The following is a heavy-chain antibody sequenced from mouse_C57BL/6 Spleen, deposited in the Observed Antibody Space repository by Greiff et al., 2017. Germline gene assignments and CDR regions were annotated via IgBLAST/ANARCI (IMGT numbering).Heavy chain of an antibody. CDR1: GYAFSSYW. CDR3: EREVRRYFDV. CDR2: IYPGDGDT. J-gene: IGHJ1*03. Sequence: VQLQQSGAELVKPGASVKISCKASGYAFSSYWMNWVKQRPGKGLEWIGQIYPGDGDTNYTGKFKGKATLTADKSSSTAYMQLSSLTSEDSAVYFCEREVRRYFDVWGTGTTVTISS. V-gene: IGHV1-80*01.